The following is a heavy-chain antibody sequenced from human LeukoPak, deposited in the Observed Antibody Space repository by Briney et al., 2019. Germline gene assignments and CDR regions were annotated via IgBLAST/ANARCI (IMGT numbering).Heavy chain of an antibody. CDR1: GFTIGGFA. V-gene: IGHV3-23*01. J-gene: IGHJ4*02. Sequence: GGSLRLSCAASGFTIGGFAMTWVRQAPGKGLEWVSSIGSDYKTHYSESVKGRFAISRDNSQSTVFLQMNSLRAEDTAVYYCVRDVWGDRDSYFDYWGQGTLVTVSS. D-gene: IGHD2-21*01. CDR3: VRDVWGDRDSYFDY. CDR2: IGSDYKT.